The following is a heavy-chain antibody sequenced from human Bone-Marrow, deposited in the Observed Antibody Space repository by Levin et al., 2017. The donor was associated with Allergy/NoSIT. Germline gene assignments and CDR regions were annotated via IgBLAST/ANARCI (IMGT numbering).Heavy chain of an antibody. CDR2: ISAYNGKT. Sequence: ASVKVSCKASGYTFNNYGIGWVRQAPGQGLEWMGWISAYNGKTESAQKLQGRVTMTTDTSTSTVYMELRSLRSDDTAVYYCAGIGGYDFLNAFDIWGQGTMFIVSS. J-gene: IGHJ3*02. V-gene: IGHV1-18*01. CDR1: GYTFNNYG. D-gene: IGHD5-12*01. CDR3: AGIGGYDFLNAFDI.